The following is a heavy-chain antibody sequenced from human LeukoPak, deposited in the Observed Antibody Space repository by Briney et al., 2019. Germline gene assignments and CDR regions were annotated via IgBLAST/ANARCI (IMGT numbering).Heavy chain of an antibody. V-gene: IGHV3-48*03. CDR1: GFTFSSYA. Sequence: GGSLRLSCAASGFTFSSYAMHWVRQAPGKGLEWVSYISSSGSTIYYADSVKGRFTISRDNAKNSLYLQMNSLRAEDTAVYYCAELGITMIGGVWGKGTTVTISS. D-gene: IGHD3-10*02. J-gene: IGHJ6*04. CDR3: AELGITMIGGV. CDR2: ISSSGSTI.